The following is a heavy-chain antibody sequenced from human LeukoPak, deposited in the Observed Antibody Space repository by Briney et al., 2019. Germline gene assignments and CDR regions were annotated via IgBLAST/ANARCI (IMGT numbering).Heavy chain of an antibody. Sequence: GASLSLSCAASGGNFGDWSRWWRRKAPGKGLGLVSGINWDGGNRHYSDSVKGRFTISKDNAAKSLYLQMNSLRDEDTAFYYCVKDVSSNWYSFDSWGQGTLVTVSS. CDR2: INWDGGNR. CDR1: GGNFGDWS. V-gene: IGHV3-20*04. D-gene: IGHD6-13*01. J-gene: IGHJ4*02. CDR3: VKDVSSNWYSFDS.